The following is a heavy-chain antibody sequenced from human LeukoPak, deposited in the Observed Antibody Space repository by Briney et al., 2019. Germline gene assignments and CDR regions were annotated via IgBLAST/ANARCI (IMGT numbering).Heavy chain of an antibody. V-gene: IGHV4-39*07. D-gene: IGHD2-2*01. Sequence: PSETLSLTCIVSGGFISSSSYYWGWIRQPPGKGLEWIGSIYYSGSTYYNPSLKSRVTISVDTSKNQFSLKLSSVTAADTAVYYCARGPRYCSSTSCYLDYWGQGTLVTVSS. CDR3: ARGPRYCSSTSCYLDY. J-gene: IGHJ4*02. CDR2: IYYSGST. CDR1: GGFISSSSYY.